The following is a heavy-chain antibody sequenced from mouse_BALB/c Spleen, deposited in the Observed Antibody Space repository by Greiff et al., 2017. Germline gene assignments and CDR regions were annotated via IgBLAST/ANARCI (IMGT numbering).Heavy chain of an antibody. J-gene: IGHJ4*01. CDR2: IYPGDGDT. D-gene: IGHD2-3*01. Sequence: QVQLQQSGPELVKPGASVKISCKASGYAFSSSWMNWVKQRPGQGLEWIGRIYPGDGDTNYNGKFKGKATLTADKSSSTAYMQLSSLTSVDSAVYFCARWGLLGYYYAMDYWGQGTSVTVSS. CDR1: GYAFSSSW. V-gene: IGHV1-82*01. CDR3: ARWGLLGYYYAMDY.